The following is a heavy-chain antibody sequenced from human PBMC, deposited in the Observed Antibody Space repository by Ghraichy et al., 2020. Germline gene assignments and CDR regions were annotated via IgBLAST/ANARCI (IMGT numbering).Heavy chain of an antibody. Sequence: TLSLTCAVYGGSFSGYYWSWIRQPPGKGLEWIGEINHSGSTNYNPSLKSRVTISLDTSKNQFSLKLSSVTAADTAVYYCARGGVYSSSRWFDPWGQGTLVTVSS. CDR3: ARGGVYSSSRWFDP. CDR2: INHSGST. J-gene: IGHJ5*02. CDR1: GGSFSGYY. V-gene: IGHV4-34*01. D-gene: IGHD6-6*01.